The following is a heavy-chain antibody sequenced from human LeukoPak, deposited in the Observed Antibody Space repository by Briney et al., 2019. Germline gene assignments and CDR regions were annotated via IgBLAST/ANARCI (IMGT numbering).Heavy chain of an antibody. CDR1: GFTFSSYA. Sequence: GGSLRLSCAAPGFTFSSYAMHWVRQAPGKGLEWVAVISYDGSNKYYADSVKGRFTISRDNSKNTLYLQMNSLRAEDTAVYYCARGTGSWPDYWGQGTLVTVSS. CDR3: ARGTGSWPDY. D-gene: IGHD3-10*01. CDR2: ISYDGSNK. J-gene: IGHJ4*02. V-gene: IGHV3-30-3*01.